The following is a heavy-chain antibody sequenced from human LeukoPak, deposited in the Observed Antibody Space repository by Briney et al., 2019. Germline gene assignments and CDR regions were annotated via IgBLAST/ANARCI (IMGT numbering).Heavy chain of an antibody. Sequence: ASVKVSCKASGYTFTGYYMHWMRQAPGQGLEWMGRINPNSGGTNYAKKFQGRVTITTDTSISTAYMELSRLRPDDTAVYYGARGDYDYVWGSYRDDYWGQGTLVTVSS. V-gene: IGHV1-2*02. D-gene: IGHD3-16*02. CDR2: INPNSGGT. J-gene: IGHJ4*02. CDR1: GYTFTGYY. CDR3: ARGDYDYVWGSYRDDY.